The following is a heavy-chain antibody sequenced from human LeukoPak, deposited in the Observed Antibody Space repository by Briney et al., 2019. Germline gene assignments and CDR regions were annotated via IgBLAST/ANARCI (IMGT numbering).Heavy chain of an antibody. CDR2: ISGSGGST. V-gene: IGHV3-23*01. CDR1: GFTFSSYA. Sequence: GGSLRLSCAASGFTFSSYATSWVRQAPGKGLEWVSAISGSGGSTYYADSVKGRFTISRDNSKNTLYLQMNSPRAEDTAVYYCAKGALSGYELIFDYWGQGTLVTVSS. CDR3: AKGALSGYELIFDY. D-gene: IGHD5-12*01. J-gene: IGHJ4*02.